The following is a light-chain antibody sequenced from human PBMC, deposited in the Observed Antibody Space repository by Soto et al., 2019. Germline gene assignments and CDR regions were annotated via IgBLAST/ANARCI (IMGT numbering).Light chain of an antibody. CDR1: PSVSNNY. CDR2: GAS. J-gene: IGKJ1*01. Sequence: VLLQSPGSLYQSAGETATDSGRASPSVSNNYLAWYQQKPGQAPRLLIYGASNRATGIPDEFSGSGSETDLTLTISTLEPEDFAVYYCQQYGSSGAFGQGTKVDIK. V-gene: IGKV3-20*01. CDR3: QQYGSSGA.